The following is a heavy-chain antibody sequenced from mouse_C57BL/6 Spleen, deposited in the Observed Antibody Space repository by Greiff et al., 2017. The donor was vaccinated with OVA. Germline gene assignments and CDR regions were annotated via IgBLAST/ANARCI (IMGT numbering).Heavy chain of an antibody. CDR3: ARSTTVVAHYFDY. J-gene: IGHJ2*01. D-gene: IGHD1-1*01. V-gene: IGHV1-54*01. Sequence: QVQLQQSGAELVRPGTSVKVSCKASGYAFTNYLIEWVKQRPGQGLEWIGVINPGSGGTHYNEKFKGKATLTADKSSSTAYMQLSSLTSEDSAVYFCARSTTVVAHYFDYWGQGTTLTVSS. CDR2: INPGSGGT. CDR1: GYAFTNYL.